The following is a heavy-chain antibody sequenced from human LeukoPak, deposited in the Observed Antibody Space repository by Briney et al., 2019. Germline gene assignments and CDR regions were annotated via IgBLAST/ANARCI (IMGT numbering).Heavy chain of an antibody. CDR3: ARRNCSSTRCYVDY. CDR2: LYSGGDT. Sequence: GGSLRLSCAASGFIVSSTYMSWVRQAPGKGLEWVSVLYSGGDTYYADSVKGRFTTSRDNSKNTLYLQMNGLRAEDTAVYYCARRNCSSTRCYVDYWGQGTLVTVSS. J-gene: IGHJ4*02. CDR1: GFIVSSTY. V-gene: IGHV3-66*04. D-gene: IGHD2-2*01.